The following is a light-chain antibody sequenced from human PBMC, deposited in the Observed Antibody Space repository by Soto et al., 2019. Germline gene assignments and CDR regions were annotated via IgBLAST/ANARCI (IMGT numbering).Light chain of an antibody. J-gene: IGKJ5*01. CDR3: QQSGSSSLT. V-gene: IGKV3-20*01. Sequence: EIVLQQSPGTMSLSPGASAPLSCRARQSVSSSYLAWYQRKPGQAPRLLIYGASSRATGIPDRFSGSGSGTDFTLTISRLEPEEFAVYYCQQSGSSSLTVGQVTRLAIK. CDR1: QSVSSSY. CDR2: GAS.